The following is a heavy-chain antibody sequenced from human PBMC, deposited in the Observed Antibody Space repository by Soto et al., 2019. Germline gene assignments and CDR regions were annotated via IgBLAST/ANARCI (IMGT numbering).Heavy chain of an antibody. V-gene: IGHV4-31*03. J-gene: IGHJ6*02. CDR1: GFSISSGGYY. CDR2: IYYSGST. Sequence: PSETLSLTCTVSGFSISSGGYYWSWIRQHPGKGLEWIGYIYYSGSTYYNPSLKSRVTISVDTSKNQFSLKLSSVTAADTAVYYCAREGTYYGMDVWGQGTTVTVSS. D-gene: IGHD1-1*01. CDR3: AREGTYYGMDV.